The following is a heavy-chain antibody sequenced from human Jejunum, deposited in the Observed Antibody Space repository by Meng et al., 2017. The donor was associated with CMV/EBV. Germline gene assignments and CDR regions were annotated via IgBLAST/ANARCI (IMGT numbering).Heavy chain of an antibody. Sequence: CKASGYTFTSNSLIWVRQAPGQGPEWMGWINTNTGNPTYARDFAGRFVFSLDTSVSTAYLQISSLKAEDTAVYYCARDGLNERYFDYWGQGTLVTVSS. CDR2: INTNTGNP. CDR1: GYTFTSNS. V-gene: IGHV7-4-1*02. J-gene: IGHJ4*02. CDR3: ARDGLNERYFDY.